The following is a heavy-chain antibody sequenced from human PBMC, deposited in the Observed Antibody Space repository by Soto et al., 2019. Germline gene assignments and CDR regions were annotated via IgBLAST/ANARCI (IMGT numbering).Heavy chain of an antibody. V-gene: IGHV1-18*04. Sequence: QVQLVQSGAEVKKPGASVKVSCKASGYTFTSYGISWVRQAPGQGLEWMGWISAYNGNTNYAQKLQGRVTMTTDTSTSTAYMELRSLRSDDTAVYYCARDQQDYDFWSGYYSYYYGMDVWGQGTTVTVSS. CDR2: ISAYNGNT. J-gene: IGHJ6*02. D-gene: IGHD3-3*01. CDR1: GYTFTSYG. CDR3: ARDQQDYDFWSGYYSYYYGMDV.